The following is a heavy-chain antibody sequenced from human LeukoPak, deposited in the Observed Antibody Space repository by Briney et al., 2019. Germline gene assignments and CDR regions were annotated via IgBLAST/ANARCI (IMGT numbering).Heavy chain of an antibody. D-gene: IGHD3-16*01. CDR1: GYTFTSYD. Sequence: GASVKVSCKASGYTFTSYDINWVRQATGQGLEWMGWMNPQSGDTDYAQKFQGRVTMTRSPSITTAYMELTSLTYEDTAVYYCARVITVRGVIFDYWGQGTLVTVSS. J-gene: IGHJ4*02. V-gene: IGHV1-8*01. CDR3: ARVITVRGVIFDY. CDR2: MNPQSGDT.